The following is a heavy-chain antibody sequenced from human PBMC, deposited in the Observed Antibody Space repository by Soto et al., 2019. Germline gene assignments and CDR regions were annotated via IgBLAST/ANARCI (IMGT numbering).Heavy chain of an antibody. CDR3: ARAMTTVTTVGHYYYYYGMDV. CDR2: MNPNSGNT. CDR1: GYTFTSYD. D-gene: IGHD4-4*01. J-gene: IGHJ6*02. V-gene: IGHV1-8*01. Sequence: GASVKVSCKASGYTFTSYDINWVRQATGQGLEWMGWMNPNSGNTGYAQKFQGRVTMTRNTSISTAYMELSSLRSEDTAVYYCARAMTTVTTVGHYYYYYGMDVWGQGTTVTVSS.